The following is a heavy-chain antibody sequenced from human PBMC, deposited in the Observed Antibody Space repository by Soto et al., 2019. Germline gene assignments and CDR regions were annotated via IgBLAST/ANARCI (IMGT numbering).Heavy chain of an antibody. CDR1: VGSIRSIRYY. CDR3: ARVTYGSGSYYKPGPEWDLDY. V-gene: IGHV4-39*01. J-gene: IGHJ4*02. D-gene: IGHD3-10*01. CDR2: IYYSGST. Sequence: SETLSLTCTVPVGSIRSIRYYWDWIRQPPGKGLEWIGSIYYSGSTYYNPSLKSRVTISVDTSKNQFSLKLSSVTAADTAVYYCARVTYGSGSYYKPGPEWDLDYWGQGTLVTVSS.